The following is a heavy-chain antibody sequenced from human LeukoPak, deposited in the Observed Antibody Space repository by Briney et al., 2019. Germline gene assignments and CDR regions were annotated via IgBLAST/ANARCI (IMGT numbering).Heavy chain of an antibody. V-gene: IGHV4-34*01. D-gene: IGHD6-13*01. CDR2: INHSGST. CDR3: ARGAQPAYSSSWYPKYYFDY. CDR1: GGSFSGYY. Sequence: PSETLSLTCAVYGGSFSGYYWSWIRQPPGKGLEWIGEINHSGSTNYNPSLKSRVTISVDTSKNQFSLKLSSVTAADTAVYYCARGAQPAYSSSWYPKYYFDYWGQGTLVTVSS. J-gene: IGHJ4*02.